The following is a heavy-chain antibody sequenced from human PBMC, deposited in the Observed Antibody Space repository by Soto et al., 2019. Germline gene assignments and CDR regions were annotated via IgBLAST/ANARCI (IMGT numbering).Heavy chain of an antibody. Sequence: GGSLRLSCAASGFSFRSSSMNWVRQAPGKGLEWVSSISSSSSYIYYADSVKGRFTISRDNAKNSLYLQMNSLRAEDTAVYYCARDVSGYDSSGYLDYWGQGTLVTVSS. D-gene: IGHD3-22*01. CDR2: ISSSSSYI. CDR3: ARDVSGYDSSGYLDY. CDR1: GFSFRSSS. J-gene: IGHJ4*02. V-gene: IGHV3-21*01.